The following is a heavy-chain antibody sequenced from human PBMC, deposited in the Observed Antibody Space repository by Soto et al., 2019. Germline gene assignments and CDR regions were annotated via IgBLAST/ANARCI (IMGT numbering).Heavy chain of an antibody. D-gene: IGHD3-22*01. CDR1: GFTFTKYA. Sequence: PGGSLRLSCAASGFTFTKYAMNWVRQAPGKGLEWVSAVSGSGDTTHYADSVKGRFTISRDNSKSMLYLQMNSLRAEDTAVYYCAKEPYDSSVYYLNQWGQGTLVTVSS. J-gene: IGHJ4*02. V-gene: IGHV3-23*01. CDR3: AKEPYDSSVYYLNQ. CDR2: VSGSGDTT.